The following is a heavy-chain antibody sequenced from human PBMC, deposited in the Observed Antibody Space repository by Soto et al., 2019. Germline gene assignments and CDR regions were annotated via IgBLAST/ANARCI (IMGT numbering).Heavy chain of an antibody. Sequence: QVHLQESGPGLVKPSETLSLTCIVSGGSVTSGNYYWSWIRQSPGKGLEWMGYIYYGGSTDYNPSLKSRVTISVDTSKTQFFLTLKSVPAAATAVYYCARESYGDYVYWGQGILVSVSS. CDR2: IYYGGST. CDR3: ARESYGDYVY. D-gene: IGHD4-17*01. V-gene: IGHV4-61*01. J-gene: IGHJ4*02. CDR1: GGSVTSGNYY.